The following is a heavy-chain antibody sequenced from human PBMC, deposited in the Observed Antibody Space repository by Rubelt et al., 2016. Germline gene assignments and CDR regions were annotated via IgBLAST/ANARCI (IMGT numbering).Heavy chain of an antibody. D-gene: IGHD2-2*02. J-gene: IGHJ6*03. CDR2: IYYSGST. Sequence: QVQLQESGPGLVKPSETLSLTCTVSGGSISSYYWSWIRQPPGKGLEWIGYIYYSGSTNYNPSLKSRVTISVDTSKNQFSLKLSSVTAADTAVYYCARVVVVPAAIRGYYYMDVWGKGTTVTVSS. V-gene: IGHV4-59*01. CDR3: ARVVVVPAAIRGYYYMDV. CDR1: GGSISSYY.